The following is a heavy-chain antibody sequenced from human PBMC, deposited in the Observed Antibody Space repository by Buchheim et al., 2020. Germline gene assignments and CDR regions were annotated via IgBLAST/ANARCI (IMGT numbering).Heavy chain of an antibody. J-gene: IGHJ6*02. CDR2: ISYDGSNK. CDR3: ASAGIAVAGTGYYGMDV. Sequence: QVQLVESGGGVVQPGRSLRLSCAASGFTFSSYAMHWVRQAPGKGLEWVAVISYDGSNKYYADSVKGRFTISRDNSKNTLYLQMNSLRAEDTAVYYCASAGIAVAGTGYYGMDVWGQGTT. D-gene: IGHD6-19*01. V-gene: IGHV3-30-3*01. CDR1: GFTFSSYA.